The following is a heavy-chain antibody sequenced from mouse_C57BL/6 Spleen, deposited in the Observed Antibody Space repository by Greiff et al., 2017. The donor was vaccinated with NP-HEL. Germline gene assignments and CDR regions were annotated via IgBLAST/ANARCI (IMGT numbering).Heavy chain of an antibody. CDR1: GYTFTSYW. CDR3: ASPRIDYYSISSWYFDV. CDR2: IDPSDSYT. Sequence: VQLQQPGAELVKPGASVKLSCKASGYTFTSYWMQWVKQRPGQGLEWIGEIDPSDSYTNYNQKFKGKATLTVDTSSSTAYMQLSSLTSQYSAVYYCASPRIDYYSISSWYFDVWGTGTTVTVSS. V-gene: IGHV1-50*01. J-gene: IGHJ1*03. D-gene: IGHD1-1*01.